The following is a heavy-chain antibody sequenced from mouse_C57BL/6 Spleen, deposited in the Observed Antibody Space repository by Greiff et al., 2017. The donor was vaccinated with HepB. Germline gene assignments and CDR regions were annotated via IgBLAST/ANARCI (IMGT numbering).Heavy chain of an antibody. Sequence: QVQLQQSGAELVKPGASVKMSCKASGYTFTTYPIEWMKQNHGKSLEWIGNFHPYNDATKYNEKFKGKATLTVDKSSSTVYLELSRLTSDDSAVYYCAKSGYYSSGFAYWGQGTLVTVSA. CDR3: AKSGYYSSGFAY. V-gene: IGHV1-47*01. CDR1: GYTFTTYP. J-gene: IGHJ3*01. D-gene: IGHD2-3*01. CDR2: FHPYNDAT.